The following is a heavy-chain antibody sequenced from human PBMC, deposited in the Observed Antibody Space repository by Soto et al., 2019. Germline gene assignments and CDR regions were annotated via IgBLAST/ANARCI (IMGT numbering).Heavy chain of an antibody. D-gene: IGHD3-22*01. CDR1: GFTFSSYA. J-gene: IGHJ4*02. CDR2: FSDSGDGT. CDR3: AKSIYSQSRSYYSHFTN. Sequence: EVQLLESGGGLVQPGGSLRLSCAASGFTFSSYAMNWVRQAPGKGLEWVSCFSDSGDGTYYADSVKGRFTISRDNFKNTLYLQMNSLRAEDTAVYYCAKSIYSQSRSYYSHFTNWGQGTLATVSS. V-gene: IGHV3-23*01.